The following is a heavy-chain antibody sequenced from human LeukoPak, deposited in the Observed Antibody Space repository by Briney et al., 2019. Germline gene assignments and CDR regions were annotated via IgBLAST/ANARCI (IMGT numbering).Heavy chain of an antibody. CDR1: GGSISSYY. CDR3: ARRGEYFDY. J-gene: IGHJ4*02. V-gene: IGHV4-59*08. Sequence: SETLSLTCTVSGGSISSYYWSWIRQPPGKGLEWIGYIYYSGRTNYNPSLKSRVTISVDTSKNQLSLKVTSVTAADRAVYYCARRGEYFDYWGQGTLVTVSS. CDR2: IYYSGRT.